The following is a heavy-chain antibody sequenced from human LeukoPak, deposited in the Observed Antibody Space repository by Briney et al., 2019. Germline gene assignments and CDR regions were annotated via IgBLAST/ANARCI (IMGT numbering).Heavy chain of an antibody. CDR2: INSDGSST. CDR1: GFTLSSYW. D-gene: IGHD1-14*01. V-gene: IGHV3-74*01. Sequence: PGGSLRLSCAASGFTLSSYWMHWVRQAPGKGLVWVSRINSDGSSTSYADSVKGRFTISRDNAKNTLYLQMNSLRAGDTAVYYCARVLGLVRATEPPGYWGQGTLVTVSS. CDR3: ARVLGLVRATEPPGY. J-gene: IGHJ4*02.